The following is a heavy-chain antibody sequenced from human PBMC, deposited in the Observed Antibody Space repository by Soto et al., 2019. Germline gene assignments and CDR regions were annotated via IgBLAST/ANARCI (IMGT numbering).Heavy chain of an antibody. CDR2: ISGSGETL. D-gene: IGHD3-16*01. CDR1: GFTFSTYA. Sequence: EVQLLESGGGLVQPGGSLRLSCAASGFTFSTYAMNWVRQAPGKGLQWVSGISGSGETLYYADFVKGRFTISRDNSKNTVYLQMNSLRVDDTAVYYCANAAYTLPTEYWGQGTLVTVSS. J-gene: IGHJ4*02. V-gene: IGHV3-23*01. CDR3: ANAAYTLPTEY.